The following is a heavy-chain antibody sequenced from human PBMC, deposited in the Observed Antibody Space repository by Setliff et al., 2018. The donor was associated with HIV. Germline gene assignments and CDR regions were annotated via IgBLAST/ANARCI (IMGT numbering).Heavy chain of an antibody. Sequence: SETLSLTCTVSSGSISDSRYYWGWIRQAPGKGLEWIGSIYYSGSLYYSPSLKSRLTVSVDTSKNQFSLTPSAVTATDTAVYYCASQYCSAGSCFSDYWGQGTMVTVSS. CDR3: ASQYCSAGSCFSDY. CDR2: IYYSGSL. V-gene: IGHV4-39*01. D-gene: IGHD2-15*01. CDR1: SGSISDSRYY. J-gene: IGHJ4*02.